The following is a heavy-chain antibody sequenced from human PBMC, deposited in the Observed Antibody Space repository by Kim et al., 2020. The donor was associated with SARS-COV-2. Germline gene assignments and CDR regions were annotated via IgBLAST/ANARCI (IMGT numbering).Heavy chain of an antibody. V-gene: IGHV3-7*01. J-gene: IGHJ4*02. Sequence: GGSLRFSCTASGFIFNSCWMAWVRQAPGKGLEWVASVRQDGSEQFYVDSVKGRFIIYRDNAKNSLYLQMDSLRGEDTAVYYCARIPGRSRYFDYWGQGSLVTVSS. CDR1: GFIFNSCW. CDR2: VRQDGSEQ. CDR3: ARIPGRSRYFDY. D-gene: IGHD2-21*01.